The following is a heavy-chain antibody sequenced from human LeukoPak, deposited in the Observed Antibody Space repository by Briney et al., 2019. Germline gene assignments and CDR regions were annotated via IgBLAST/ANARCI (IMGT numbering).Heavy chain of an antibody. CDR1: EYTFTGYY. CDR2: INANSGGT. D-gene: IGHD6-19*01. V-gene: IGHV1-2*02. J-gene: IGHJ6*03. CDR3: ARDRSAVAGTNLYYYYYMDV. Sequence: ASVKVSCKASEYTFTGYYMHWVRQAPGQGLEWMGWINANSGGTNYAQKFQGRVTMTRDTSISTAYMELSRLRSDDTAVYYCARDRSAVAGTNLYYYYYMDVWGKGTTVTISS.